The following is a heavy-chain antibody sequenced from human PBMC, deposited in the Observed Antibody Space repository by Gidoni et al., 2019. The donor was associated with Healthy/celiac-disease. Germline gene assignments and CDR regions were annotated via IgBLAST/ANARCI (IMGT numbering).Heavy chain of an antibody. V-gene: IGHV3-43D*03. CDR1: GFTFDDYA. J-gene: IGHJ6*02. CDR2: ISWDGGST. D-gene: IGHD2-21*02. CDR3: AKDIAYCGGDCYSEHPRYYGMDV. Sequence: EVQLVESGGVVVQPGGSLRLSCAASGFTFDDYAMLLVRQAPGKGLEWVSLISWDGGSTYYADSVKGRFTISRDNSKNSLYLQMNSLRAEDTALYYCAKDIAYCGGDCYSEHPRYYGMDVWGQGTTVTVSS.